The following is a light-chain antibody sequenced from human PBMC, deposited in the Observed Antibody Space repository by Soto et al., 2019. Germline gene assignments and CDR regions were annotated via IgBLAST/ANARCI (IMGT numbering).Light chain of an antibody. J-gene: IGLJ2*01. CDR1: SSDVGGYDY. V-gene: IGLV2-11*01. Sequence: QPALTQPRSVSGSPGQSVAISCTGTSSDVGGYDYVSWYQQFPGKVPKLIIYDVIKRPSGVPDRFSGSKSGNTASLTISGLQAEDEADYYCSSNAGLHTIFGGGTKLTVL. CDR2: DVI. CDR3: SSNAGLHTI.